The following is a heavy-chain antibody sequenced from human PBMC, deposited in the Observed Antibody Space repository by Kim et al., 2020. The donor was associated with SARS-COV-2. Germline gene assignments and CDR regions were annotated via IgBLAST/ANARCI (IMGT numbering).Heavy chain of an antibody. J-gene: IGHJ4*02. CDR3: ARHQRGYDILTGYYMGGYFDY. V-gene: IGHV4-39*01. CDR2: IYYSGST. Sequence: SETLSLTCIVSGGSISSSSYYWGWIRQPPGKGLEWIGSIYYSGSTYYNPSRKSRVTISVDTFKNQFSLKLSSVTAADTAVYYCARHQRGYDILTGYYMGGYFDYWGQGTLVTVSS. D-gene: IGHD3-9*01. CDR1: GGSISSSSYY.